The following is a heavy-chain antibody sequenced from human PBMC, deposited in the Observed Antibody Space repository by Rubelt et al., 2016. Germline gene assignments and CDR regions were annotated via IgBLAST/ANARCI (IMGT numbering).Heavy chain of an antibody. D-gene: IGHD4-23*01. CDR3: ARSLRDNGGVFDY. V-gene: IGHV3-23*01. CDR1: GFTFSSYA. CDR2: ISGSGGTT. J-gene: IGHJ4*02. Sequence: ESGGGLVQPGGSLRLSCAVSGFTFSSYAMTWVRQAPGKGLEWVSVISGSGGTTYYADSVKGRFTISRDNSKNTLYRQMNTLRAEDTAVYYCARSLRDNGGVFDYWGQGTLVTVSS.